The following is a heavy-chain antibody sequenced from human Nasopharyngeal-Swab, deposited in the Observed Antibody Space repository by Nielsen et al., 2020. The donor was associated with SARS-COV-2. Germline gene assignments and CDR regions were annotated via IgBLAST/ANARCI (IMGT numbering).Heavy chain of an antibody. CDR2: IRSKANSYAT. CDR1: GFTFSGSA. Sequence: GEPLKISCAASGFTFSGSAMHWVSQDSGKGLEWVGRIRSKANSYATAYAASVKGRFTISRDDSKNTAYLQMNSLKTEDTAVYYCTRLRYSSGLDYWGQGTLVTVSS. D-gene: IGHD6-25*01. CDR3: TRLRYSSGLDY. V-gene: IGHV3-73*01. J-gene: IGHJ4*02.